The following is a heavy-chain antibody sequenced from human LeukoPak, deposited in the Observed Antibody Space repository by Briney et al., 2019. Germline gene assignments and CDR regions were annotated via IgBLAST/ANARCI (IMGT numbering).Heavy chain of an antibody. Sequence: PGGSLRLSCAASGFTFSSYGMHWVRQAPGTGLEWVAVISYDGSKKHYADSVKGRFTISRDNSRNTLYLQMNSLRAEDTAVYYCAKRSSGSRAEYFQHWGQGTLVTVSS. CDR3: AKRSSGSRAEYFQH. CDR2: ISYDGSKK. J-gene: IGHJ1*01. V-gene: IGHV3-30*18. D-gene: IGHD3-22*01. CDR1: GFTFSSYG.